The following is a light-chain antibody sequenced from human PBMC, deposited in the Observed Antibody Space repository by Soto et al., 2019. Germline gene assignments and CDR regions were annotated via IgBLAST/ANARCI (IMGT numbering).Light chain of an antibody. CDR2: DAS. V-gene: IGKV1-5*01. CDR3: LQDINYPWT. J-gene: IGKJ1*01. CDR1: QSITTW. Sequence: DIQMTQSPSTLSASVGDRVVITCRASQSITTWLAWYQQKPAKAPKLLIYDASSLESGVPPRFSGSGSGTDFTLAISSLQPEDSATYYCLQDINYPWTFGQGTKV.